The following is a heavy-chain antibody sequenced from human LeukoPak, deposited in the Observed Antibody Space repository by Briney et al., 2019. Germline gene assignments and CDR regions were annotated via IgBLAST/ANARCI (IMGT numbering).Heavy chain of an antibody. J-gene: IGHJ4*02. CDR1: GFTIRSYA. D-gene: IGHD2-15*01. V-gene: IGHV3-30*04. Sequence: GGSLRLSCAASGFTIRSYAMHWVRQAPGKGLEWVAVISHDGRNKFYADSVKGRFTISRDDSKNTLDLEMNSLRAEDTAVYYCATQPCSGGSCYLGNWGQGTLVTVSS. CDR2: ISHDGRNK. CDR3: ATQPCSGGSCYLGN.